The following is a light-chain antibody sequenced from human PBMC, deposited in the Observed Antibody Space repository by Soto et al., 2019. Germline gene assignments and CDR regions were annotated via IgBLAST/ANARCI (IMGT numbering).Light chain of an antibody. J-gene: IGKJ1*01. Sequence: EIVLTQSPGTLYLFPGERATLSCRASQSISSRYLAWYQQKPGQAPRLLIHGESNRATGIPDRFSGAGSGTDFPLTISRLEPEDFAVYYCHQYGSAPAWTFGQGTKVEIK. CDR1: QSISSRY. CDR3: HQYGSAPAWT. V-gene: IGKV3-20*01. CDR2: GES.